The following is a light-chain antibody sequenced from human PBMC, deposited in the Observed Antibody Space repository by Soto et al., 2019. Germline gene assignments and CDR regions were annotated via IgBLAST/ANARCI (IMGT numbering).Light chain of an antibody. CDR3: QKYNNWFWT. J-gene: IGKJ1*01. V-gene: IGKV3-15*01. Sequence: EIVMTQSPATLSVSPGERATLSCRASQSVSSNLAWYQQKPGQAPRLLIYGASTRATGIPARFSGSGSVTEFTLTISSLQSEDFAVYYCQKYNNWFWTFGQGTKVEIK. CDR1: QSVSSN. CDR2: GAS.